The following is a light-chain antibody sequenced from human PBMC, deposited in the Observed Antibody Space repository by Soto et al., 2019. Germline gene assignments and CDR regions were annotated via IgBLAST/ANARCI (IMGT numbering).Light chain of an antibody. J-gene: IGKJ5*01. CDR2: GAS. CDR1: QSVSSSY. CDR3: QQYNNWPPIT. Sequence: EIVLTQSPGTLSFSTGERATLSCRASQSVSSSYLAWYQHKPGQAPRLLIYGASTRATGIPARFSGSGSGTEFTLTISSLQSEDFAVYYCQQYNNWPPITFGQGTRLEIK. V-gene: IGKV3-15*01.